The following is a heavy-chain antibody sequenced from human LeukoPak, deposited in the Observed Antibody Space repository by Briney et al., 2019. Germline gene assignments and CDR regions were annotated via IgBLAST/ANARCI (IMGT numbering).Heavy chain of an antibody. CDR2: ITSSGSTI. Sequence: PGGSLRLSCAASGFTFSDYFMSWIRQAPGKGLECVSYITSSGSTIYYADSVKGRFTISRDNAKNSLYLQMNSLRPEDTAVYYCARDSGSNFDYWGQGTLVTASS. CDR1: GFTFSDYF. V-gene: IGHV3-11*01. CDR3: ARDSGSNFDY. J-gene: IGHJ4*02. D-gene: IGHD2-15*01.